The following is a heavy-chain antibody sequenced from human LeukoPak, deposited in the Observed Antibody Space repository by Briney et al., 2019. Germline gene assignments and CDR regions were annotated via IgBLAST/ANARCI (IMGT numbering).Heavy chain of an antibody. CDR1: RYTFTRYD. Sequence: AASVKVSCQSCRYTFTRYDLNWVRQPTGKGLEWMGWMNPNSGNTGYAQKFQGRVTMTRNTSISTAYMELSSLRSEDTAVYYCARSEWFGELSGWFDPWGQGTLVTVSS. CDR3: ARSEWFGELSGWFDP. D-gene: IGHD3-10*01. CDR2: MNPNSGNT. J-gene: IGHJ5*02. V-gene: IGHV1-8*01.